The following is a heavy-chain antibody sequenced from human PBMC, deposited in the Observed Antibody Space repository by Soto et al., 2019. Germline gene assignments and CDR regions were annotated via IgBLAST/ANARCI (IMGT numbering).Heavy chain of an antibody. D-gene: IGHD3-10*01. J-gene: IGHJ6*02. Sequence: PGESLKISCKGSGYSFTSYWIGWVRQMPGKGVEWMGIIYPGDSDTRYSPSFQGQVTISADKSISTAYLQWSSLKASDTAMYYCPRQPMVRGVYYGMDVWGQGTTVTVSS. V-gene: IGHV5-51*01. CDR1: GYSFTSYW. CDR2: IYPGDSDT. CDR3: PRQPMVRGVYYGMDV.